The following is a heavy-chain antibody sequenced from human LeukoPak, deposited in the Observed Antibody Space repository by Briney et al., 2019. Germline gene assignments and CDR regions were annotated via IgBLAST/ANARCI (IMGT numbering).Heavy chain of an antibody. CDR3: AREDVDITVATSGAFDI. D-gene: IGHD6-19*01. CDR1: GFTFNRFW. Sequence: GGSLRLSCAASGFTFNRFWTHWVRQAPGKGLVWVSRIISDGSSTNYADSVKGRFTISRDNAKNTLYLQMNSLRAEDTALYYCAREDVDITVATSGAFDIWGQGTMVTVSS. CDR2: IISDGSST. V-gene: IGHV3-74*01. J-gene: IGHJ3*02.